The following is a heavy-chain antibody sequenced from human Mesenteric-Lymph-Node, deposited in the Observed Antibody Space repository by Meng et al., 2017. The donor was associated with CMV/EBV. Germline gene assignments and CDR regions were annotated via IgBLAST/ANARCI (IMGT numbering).Heavy chain of an antibody. CDR3: AQGSEYSTSEVVY. CDR1: GFIVSSYE. D-gene: IGHD5-18*01. CDR2: IGSSGAII. V-gene: IGHV3-48*03. Sequence: GESLKISCSASGFIVSSYEMNWVRQAPGKGLEWVAYIGSSGAIIYYADSVKGRFTISRDNTKNSLYLQMNSLRAEDTAVYYCAQGSEYSTSEVVYWGQGTLVTVSS. J-gene: IGHJ4*02.